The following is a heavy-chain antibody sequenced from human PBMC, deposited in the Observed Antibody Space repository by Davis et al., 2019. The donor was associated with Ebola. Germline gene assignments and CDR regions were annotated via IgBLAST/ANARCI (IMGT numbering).Heavy chain of an antibody. V-gene: IGHV1-45*03. J-gene: IGHJ6*02. Sequence: AASVKVSCKASGYTFTYRYLHWVRQAPRQALEWMGWITPFNGNTNHAQKFQDRVTITRDRSMSTAYMELSSLRSEDTAMYYCASSSRGGMDVWGQGTTVTVSS. CDR1: GYTFTYRY. CDR2: ITPFNGNT. CDR3: ASSSRGGMDV.